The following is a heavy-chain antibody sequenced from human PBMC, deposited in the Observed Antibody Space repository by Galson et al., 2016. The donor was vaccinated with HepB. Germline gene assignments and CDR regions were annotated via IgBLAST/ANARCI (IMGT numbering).Heavy chain of an antibody. CDR3: AKDRLSGHGDYSWGIFDI. J-gene: IGHJ3*02. V-gene: IGHV3-23*01. CDR1: GFTFSNYD. CDR2: ISGSGAST. Sequence: SLRLSCAASGFTFSNYDMSWVRQAPGRGLEWVSGISGSGASTTYADSVRGRFIISRDNSNNKLFLQMNSLTTEDTAIYFCAKDRLSGHGDYSWGIFDIWGRGTEVTVSS. D-gene: IGHD4-17*01.